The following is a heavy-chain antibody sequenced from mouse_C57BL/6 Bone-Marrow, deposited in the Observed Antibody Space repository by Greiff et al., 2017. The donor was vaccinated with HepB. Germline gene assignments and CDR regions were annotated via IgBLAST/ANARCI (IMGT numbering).Heavy chain of an antibody. CDR2: INPGSGGT. V-gene: IGHV1-54*01. CDR1: GYAFTSYL. Sequence: QVQLQQSGAELVRPGTSVKLSCKASGYAFTSYLIEWVKQRPGQGLEWIGVINPGSGGTNYNEKFKGKATLTADKSSSTAYMQLSSLTSEDSAVYSEAGAVHAIDDGYYGSSIDYWGQGTSVTVSS. D-gene: IGHD2-3*01. CDR3: AGAVHAIDDGYYGSSIDY. J-gene: IGHJ2*02.